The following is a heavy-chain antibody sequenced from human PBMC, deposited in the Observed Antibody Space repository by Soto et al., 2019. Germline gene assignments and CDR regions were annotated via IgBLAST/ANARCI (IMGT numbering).Heavy chain of an antibody. Sequence: SVKVSCKASGGTFSSFAINWVRQAPGQGPEWMGGTIPILGTANYAQKFQGRVTIIADETTNTASLELTSLRSEDTAVYYRARGNALDIWGQGTTVTVSS. J-gene: IGHJ6*02. CDR3: ARGNALDI. CDR2: TIPILGTA. CDR1: GGTFSSFA. V-gene: IGHV1-69*13.